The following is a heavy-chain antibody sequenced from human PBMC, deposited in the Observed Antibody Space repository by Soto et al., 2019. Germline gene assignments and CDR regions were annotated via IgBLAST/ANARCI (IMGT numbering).Heavy chain of an antibody. D-gene: IGHD1-7*01. V-gene: IGHV6-1*01. CDR1: GDSVSSNSAA. Sequence: QVPLQQSGPGLVKHSQTLSLTCAISGDSVSSNSAAWNWIRQSPSGGLEWLGRTYYRSRWYNDYAFSVRSRITIHPDTSKNQFSLHLNSLTPEDTAVYYCAGTTSLQWYYMDVWGKGTTVTVSS. CDR2: TYYRSRWYN. CDR3: AGTTSLQWYYMDV. J-gene: IGHJ6*03.